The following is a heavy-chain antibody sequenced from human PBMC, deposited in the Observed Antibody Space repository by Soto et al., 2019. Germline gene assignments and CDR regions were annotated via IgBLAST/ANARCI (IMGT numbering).Heavy chain of an antibody. Sequence: ASVKVSCKASGYTFTSYDINWVRQATGQGLEWMGWMNPNSGNTGYAQKFQGRVTMTRNTSISTAYMELSSLRSEDTAVYYCARGRTLKSIAARPRYYYYYMDVWGKGTTVTVSS. CDR1: GYTFTSYD. CDR3: ARGRTLKSIAARPRYYYYYMDV. D-gene: IGHD6-6*01. CDR2: MNPNSGNT. J-gene: IGHJ6*03. V-gene: IGHV1-8*01.